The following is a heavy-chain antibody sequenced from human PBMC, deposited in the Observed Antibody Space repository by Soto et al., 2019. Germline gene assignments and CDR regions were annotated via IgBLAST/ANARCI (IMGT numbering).Heavy chain of an antibody. J-gene: IGHJ3*02. Sequence: PGGSLRHPCASSGFIFSSYSKNLVRQAPGRELEWVSLINTNRNNIYYADSVKGRFTISRDKAENALYLQRNSLRAEETAVYYCARGVRGSYGLDIWGKGISGTVS. V-gene: IGHV3-21*01. D-gene: IGHD2-8*01. CDR3: ARGVRGSYGLDI. CDR2: INTNRNNI. CDR1: GFIFSSYS.